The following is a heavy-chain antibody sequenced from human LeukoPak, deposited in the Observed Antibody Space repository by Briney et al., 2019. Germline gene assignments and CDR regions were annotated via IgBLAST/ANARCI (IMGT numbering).Heavy chain of an antibody. CDR1: GFTFSSYG. CDR3: ARDDGAYYDSSGNDY. Sequence: GGSLRLSCAASGFTFSSYGMHWVRQAPGKGLEWVAVTSYDGSNKYYADSLKGRFTISRDNARKSLYLEMNSLRADDTAVYYCARDDGAYYDSSGNDYWGQGTLVTVSS. CDR2: TSYDGSNK. J-gene: IGHJ4*02. D-gene: IGHD3-22*01. V-gene: IGHV3-30*03.